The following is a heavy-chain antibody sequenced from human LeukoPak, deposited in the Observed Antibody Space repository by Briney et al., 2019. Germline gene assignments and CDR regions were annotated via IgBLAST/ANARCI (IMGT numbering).Heavy chain of an antibody. D-gene: IGHD3-22*01. CDR2: IYYSGS. CDR1: GGSISTYY. Sequence: PSETLSLTCTVSGGSISTYYWSWIRQPPGKGLEWIGYIYYSGSNYNPSLKSRVTISVDTSKNQFSLKLSSVTAADTVVYYCARDSSGYSYFDYWGQGTLVTVSS. J-gene: IGHJ4*02. CDR3: ARDSSGYSYFDY. V-gene: IGHV4-59*01.